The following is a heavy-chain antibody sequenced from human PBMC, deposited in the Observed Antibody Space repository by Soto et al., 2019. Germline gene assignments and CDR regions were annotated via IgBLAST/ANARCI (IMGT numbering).Heavy chain of an antibody. CDR1: GGSVSSGTYF. V-gene: IGHV4-61*01. CDR2: IYYSGST. D-gene: IGHD3-10*01. J-gene: IGHJ6*02. CDR3: ARSPNYYYYGFDV. Sequence: SETLSLTCTVSGGSVSSGTYFWSWIRQSPGKRLEWIAYIYYSGSTNYNPSLKSRATISVDTSKSQVSLTLTSVTAADAAVYYCARSPNYYYYGFDVWGRGTTVLVSS.